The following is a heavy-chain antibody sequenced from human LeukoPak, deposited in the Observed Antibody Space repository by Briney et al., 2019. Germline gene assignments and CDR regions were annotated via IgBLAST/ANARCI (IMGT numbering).Heavy chain of an antibody. J-gene: IGHJ4*02. D-gene: IGHD5-18*01. CDR2: ISAYNGNT. CDR3: VRDIGPQRGYSYGPEY. CDR1: GYTFTSYG. Sequence: ASVKVSCKASGYTFTSYGISWVRQAPGQGLEWMGWISAYNGNTNYAQKLQGRVTMTTDTSTSTAYMELRSLRSDDTAVYYCVRDIGPQRGYSYGPEYWGQGTLVTVSS. V-gene: IGHV1-18*01.